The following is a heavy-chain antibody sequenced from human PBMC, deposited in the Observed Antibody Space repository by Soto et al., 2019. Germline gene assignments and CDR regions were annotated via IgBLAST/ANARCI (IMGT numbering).Heavy chain of an antibody. CDR1: GFTFSNFG. J-gene: IGHJ4*02. CDR3: ARASYGAFSRNYFDH. Sequence: QVQLVESGGGVAQPGRSLRLSCAASGFTFSNFGMHWVRQAPGKGLEWVAVIWHDGSNEYYADSVKGRFTISRDSSKNTLYLQMNSLRAEDTAVYYCARASYGAFSRNYFDHWGQGTPVTVSS. CDR2: IWHDGSNE. V-gene: IGHV3-33*01. D-gene: IGHD4-17*01.